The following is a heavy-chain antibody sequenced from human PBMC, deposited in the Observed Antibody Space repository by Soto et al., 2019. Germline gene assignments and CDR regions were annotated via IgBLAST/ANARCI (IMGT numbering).Heavy chain of an antibody. CDR1: GFTFSSYA. V-gene: IGHV3-23*01. Sequence: GGSLRLSCAASGFTFSSYAMSWVRQAPGKGLEWVSAISGGGGSTYYADSVKGRFTISRDNSKNTLYLQMNSLRAADTAVYYCAKDIRKTTPGWFDPWGQGTLVTVSS. J-gene: IGHJ5*02. CDR2: ISGGGGST. CDR3: AKDIRKTTPGWFDP. D-gene: IGHD4-17*01.